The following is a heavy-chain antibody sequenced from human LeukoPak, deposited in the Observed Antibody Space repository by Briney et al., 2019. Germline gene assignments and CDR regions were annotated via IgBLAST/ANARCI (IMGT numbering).Heavy chain of an antibody. Sequence: PGGSLRLSCAASGFTFNNYAMAWVRQAPGKGLEWVSGISWNSGSIGYADAVKGRFTISRDNAKNCLYLQMNSLRAEDTALYYCAKDMNYGDYGPLDYWGQGALVTVSS. CDR1: GFTFNNYA. CDR3: AKDMNYGDYGPLDY. D-gene: IGHD4-17*01. J-gene: IGHJ4*02. V-gene: IGHV3-9*01. CDR2: ISWNSGSI.